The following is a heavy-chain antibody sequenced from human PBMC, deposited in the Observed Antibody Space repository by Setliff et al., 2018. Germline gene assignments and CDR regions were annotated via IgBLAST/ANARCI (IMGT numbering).Heavy chain of an antibody. CDR2: ISAYNGNT. J-gene: IGHJ3*02. Sequence: ASVKVSCKASGYTFTTYAMGWMRQAPGQRLEWMGWISAYNGNTDSAQKFQGRVTMSADTSTTTVYMELRSLRSDDTAVYYCARDRGGDDFVGAVGDSFDIWGQGTMVTVSS. V-gene: IGHV1-18*01. D-gene: IGHD2-21*01. CDR1: GYTFTTYA. CDR3: ARDRGGDDFVGAVGDSFDI.